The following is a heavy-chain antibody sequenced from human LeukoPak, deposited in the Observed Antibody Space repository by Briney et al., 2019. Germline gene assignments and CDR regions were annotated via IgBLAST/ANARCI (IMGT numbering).Heavy chain of an antibody. V-gene: IGHV3-7*01. CDR3: ARWDIRGTAHQLDY. CDR2: INQDGSAR. J-gene: IGHJ4*02. D-gene: IGHD5-12*01. Sequence: GGSLRLSCAVSGFTFSSYAMSWVRQAPGKGLEWVANINQDGSARYYVDSVKGRFTTSRDNAKNSMYLQMNSLRPEDTAVYYCARWDIRGTAHQLDYWGQGTLVTVSS. CDR1: GFTFSSYA.